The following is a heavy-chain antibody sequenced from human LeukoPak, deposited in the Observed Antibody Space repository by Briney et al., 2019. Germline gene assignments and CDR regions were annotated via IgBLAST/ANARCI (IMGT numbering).Heavy chain of an antibody. D-gene: IGHD5-12*01. CDR1: GSTFNTSA. CDR2: ISTGGTST. V-gene: IGHV3-23*01. CDR3: AKVNYIGNFDY. Sequence: GGSLRLSCAASGSTFNTSAMSWVRQAPGKGLEWVSSISTGGTSTYYADSVKGRFTISRDNSKNTLYLQVSSLRAEDTAVYYCAKVNYIGNFDYWGQGTLVTVSS. J-gene: IGHJ4*02.